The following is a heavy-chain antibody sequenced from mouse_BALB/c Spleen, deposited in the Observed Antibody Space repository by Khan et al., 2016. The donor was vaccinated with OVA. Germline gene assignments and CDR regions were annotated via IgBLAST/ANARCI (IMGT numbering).Heavy chain of an antibody. CDR3: AKDPPYYAMDY. CDR1: GFSLTDYA. V-gene: IGHV2-6-5*01. J-gene: IGHJ4*01. Sequence: QMQLLETGPGLVAPLQSLSITCTVSGFSLTDYAVSWIRQPPGKGLEWLGVIWGGGSKYYNSALKSRLSISKDNSKSQVFLKMNSLQTDDTAMYYCAKDPPYYAMDYWGQGTSVTVSS. CDR2: IWGGGSK.